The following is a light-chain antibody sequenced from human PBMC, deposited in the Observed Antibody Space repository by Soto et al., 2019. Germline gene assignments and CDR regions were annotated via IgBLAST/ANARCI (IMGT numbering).Light chain of an antibody. V-gene: IGKV3-20*01. CDR3: QQYGSLPRT. CDR2: GAS. Sequence: EIVLTQSPGTLSLSPGERATLSCRASQSVSSSYLGWYQQKPGQAPRLLIYGASSRATGIPERFSGSGSGTDFTLTISKLEPEDSAVYFCQQYGSLPRTFGQGTRVEI. J-gene: IGKJ1*01. CDR1: QSVSSSY.